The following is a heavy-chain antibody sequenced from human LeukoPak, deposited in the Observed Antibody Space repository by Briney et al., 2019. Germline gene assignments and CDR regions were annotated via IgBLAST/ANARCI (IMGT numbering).Heavy chain of an antibody. CDR2: ISGSGGST. V-gene: IGHV3-23*01. CDR3: AKAQHYYDSSGGLDY. Sequence: GGSLRLSCAASGFTFSSYAMSWVRQAPGKGLEWVSAISGSGGSTYYADSVKGRFTISRDNSKNTLYLQMNSLRAEDTAVYYCAKAQHYYDSSGGLDYGGQGTLVTVSS. CDR1: GFTFSSYA. J-gene: IGHJ4*02. D-gene: IGHD3-22*01.